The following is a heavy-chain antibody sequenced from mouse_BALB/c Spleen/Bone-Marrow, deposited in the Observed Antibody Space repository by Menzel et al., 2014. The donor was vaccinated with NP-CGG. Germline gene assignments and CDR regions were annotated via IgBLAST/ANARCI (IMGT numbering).Heavy chain of an antibody. CDR1: GFTFSSYG. CDR3: ASGNYYAMDY. CDR2: ISSGGSYT. J-gene: IGHJ4*01. D-gene: IGHD1-1*01. V-gene: IGHV5-6*01. Sequence: VQLQQSGGDLVKPGGSLKPSCAASGFTFSSYGMSWVRQTPDKRLEWVATISSGGSYTYYPDSVKGRFTISRDNAKNTLYLQMSSLKSEDTAMYYCASGNYYAMDYWGQGTSVTVSS.